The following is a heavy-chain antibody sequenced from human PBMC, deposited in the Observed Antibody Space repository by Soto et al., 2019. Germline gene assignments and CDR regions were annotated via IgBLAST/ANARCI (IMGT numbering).Heavy chain of an antibody. V-gene: IGHV4-39*01. CDR3: STNLYYFASGSFYKVADT. J-gene: IGHJ5*02. CDR2: ISYSGST. Sequence: SETLSLTCIVSGGSMSSRSSYWGWIRQPPGKGLEWLGIISYSGSTYYNPSLKGRVTISVDTSRNQFSLNLTSVTAADTAVYYCSTNLYYFASGSFYKVADTWGQGALVTVSS. D-gene: IGHD3-10*01. CDR1: GGSMSSRSSY.